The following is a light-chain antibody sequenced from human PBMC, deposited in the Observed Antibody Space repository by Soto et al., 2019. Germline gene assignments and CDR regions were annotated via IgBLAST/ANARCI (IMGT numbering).Light chain of an antibody. J-gene: IGLJ1*01. V-gene: IGLV2-14*03. CDR1: RTDVDGYDY. CDR2: DVN. CDR3: SSYTASAPFYI. Sequence: QSVLTQPASVSGSPGQSITISCTGARTDVDGYDYVTWYQQHPGQAPKLMIYDVNNRPSGVSHRFSGSKSGDTASLTISGLQAEDDADYYCSSYTASAPFYIFGTGTQVTVL.